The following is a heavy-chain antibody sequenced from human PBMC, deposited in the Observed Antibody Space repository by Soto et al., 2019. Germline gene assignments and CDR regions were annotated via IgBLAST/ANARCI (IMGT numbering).Heavy chain of an antibody. CDR2: IYYSGST. J-gene: IGHJ6*02. D-gene: IGHD6-13*01. V-gene: IGHV4-61*01. CDR3: AGTVIAAAGSGATGYYYYGMDV. Sequence: SETLSLTCTVSGGSVSSGSYYWSWIRQPPGKGLEWIGYIYYSGSTNYNPSLKSRVTISVDTSKNQFSLKLSSVTAADTAVYYCAGTVIAAAGSGATGYYYYGMDVWGQGTTVTVSS. CDR1: GGSVSSGSYY.